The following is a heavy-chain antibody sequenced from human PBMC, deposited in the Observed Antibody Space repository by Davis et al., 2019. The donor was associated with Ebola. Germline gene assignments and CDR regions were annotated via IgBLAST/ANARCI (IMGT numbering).Heavy chain of an antibody. CDR1: GGSSSGYY. Sequence: PSETLSLTCAVYGGSSSGYYWSWIRQPPGKGLEWIGEINHSGSTNYNPSLKSRVTISVDTSKNQFSLKLSSVTAADTAVYYCARGVVVPAAIGWFDPWGQGTLVTVSS. D-gene: IGHD2-2*01. V-gene: IGHV4-34*01. CDR2: INHSGST. CDR3: ARGVVVPAAIGWFDP. J-gene: IGHJ5*02.